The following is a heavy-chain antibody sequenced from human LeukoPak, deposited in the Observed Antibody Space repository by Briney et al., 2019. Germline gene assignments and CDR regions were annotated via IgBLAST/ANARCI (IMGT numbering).Heavy chain of an antibody. CDR2: IYASGTT. V-gene: IGHV4-4*07. CDR1: GASISSFS. Sequence: SETLSLTCTVSGASISSFSWNWIRQPAGKGLEWIGRIYASGTTNYNPSLKSRVTMSVDMSENQFSLKMTSVTAADTAIYYCARDYYDSSGHYPFDYWGQGTLVTVSS. J-gene: IGHJ4*02. D-gene: IGHD3-22*01. CDR3: ARDYYDSSGHYPFDY.